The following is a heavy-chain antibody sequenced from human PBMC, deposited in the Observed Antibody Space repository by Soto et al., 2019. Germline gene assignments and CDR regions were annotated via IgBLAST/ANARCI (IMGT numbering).Heavy chain of an antibody. J-gene: IGHJ3*02. D-gene: IGHD2-15*01. V-gene: IGHV1-24*01. CDR3: ARCRDGNNFDAFDI. CDR2: FDPEDGET. Sequence: ASVKVSCKASGYTLTELSMHWVRQAPGKGLEWMGGFDPEDGETIYAQKFQGRVTMTEDTSTDTAYMELSSLRSEDTAVYYCARCRDGNNFDAFDIWGQGTKVTVSS. CDR1: GYTLTELS.